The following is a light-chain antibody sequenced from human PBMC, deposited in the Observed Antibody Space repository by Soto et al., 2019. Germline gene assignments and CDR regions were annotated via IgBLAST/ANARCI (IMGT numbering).Light chain of an antibody. J-gene: IGLJ1*01. CDR2: EGS. CDR3: CSYAGSNTYV. V-gene: IGLV2-23*01. CDR1: SSDVGSYNL. Sequence: QSVLTQPASVSGSPGQSITISCTGTSSDVGSYNLVSWYQQHPGKAPKVMIYEGSKRPSGVSNRFSGSKSGNTASLTISGLQAEDEADYYCCSYAGSNTYVFGTGTRSPS.